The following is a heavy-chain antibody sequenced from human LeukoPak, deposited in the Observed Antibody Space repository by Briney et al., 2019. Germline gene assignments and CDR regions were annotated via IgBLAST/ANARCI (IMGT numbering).Heavy chain of an antibody. Sequence: PSETLSLTCAVYGGSFSGYYWSWIRQPPGKGLEWIGSIYYSGSTYYNPSLKSRVTISVDTSKNQFSLKLSSVTAADTAVYYCTRGSIAYYYMDVWGQGTTVTISS. CDR3: TRGSIAYYYMDV. V-gene: IGHV4-34*01. CDR2: IYYSGST. CDR1: GGSFSGYY. D-gene: IGHD3-22*01. J-gene: IGHJ6*03.